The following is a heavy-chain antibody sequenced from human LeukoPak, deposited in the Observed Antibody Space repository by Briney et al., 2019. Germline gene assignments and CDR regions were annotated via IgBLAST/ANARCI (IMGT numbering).Heavy chain of an antibody. J-gene: IGHJ4*02. Sequence: PSETLSLTCAVYGGSFSGYYWSWIRQPPGKGLEWIGEINHSGSTNYNPSLKSRVTISVDTSKNQFSLKLSSVTAADTAVYYCARELGSSTSRPIDYWGQGTLVTVSS. CDR1: GGSFSGYY. V-gene: IGHV4-34*01. CDR3: ARELGSSTSRPIDY. D-gene: IGHD2-2*01. CDR2: INHSGST.